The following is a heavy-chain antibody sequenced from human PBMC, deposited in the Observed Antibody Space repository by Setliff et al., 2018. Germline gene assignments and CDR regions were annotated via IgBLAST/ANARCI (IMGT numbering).Heavy chain of an antibody. CDR1: GYSIITGYY. D-gene: IGHD3-22*01. Sequence: SETLSLTCSVSGYSIITGYYWAWIRRLPGRGLEWIGSLHRVGTFFYNPSLQSRVTISVDTSKNQFSLKLTSLNAADSAVYYCARASHSYGSPNWFDPWGPGTLVTVSS. CDR2: LHRVGTF. J-gene: IGHJ5*02. V-gene: IGHV4-38-2*02. CDR3: ARASHSYGSPNWFDP.